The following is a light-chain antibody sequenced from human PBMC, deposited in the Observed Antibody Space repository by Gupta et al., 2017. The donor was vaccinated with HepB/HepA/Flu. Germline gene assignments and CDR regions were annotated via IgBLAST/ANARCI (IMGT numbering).Light chain of an antibody. CDR3: AAWDAIRIGWV. CDR2: NNN. J-gene: IGLJ3*02. Sequence: QSVLTQPPSASGTPGQRVTISCSGSSSNISSNTVDWYQQRTGTAPKLLIYNNNQRHSGVPDSCSGSKSGTSATVTTSGLQAEEETDYYCAAWDAIRIGWVFGGGTKLTVL. CDR1: SSNISSNT. V-gene: IGLV1-44*01.